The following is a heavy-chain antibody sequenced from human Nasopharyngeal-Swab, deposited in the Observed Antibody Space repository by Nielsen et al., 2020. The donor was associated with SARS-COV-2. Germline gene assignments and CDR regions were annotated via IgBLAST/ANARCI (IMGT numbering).Heavy chain of an antibody. CDR3: ARDGCNWGFDY. CDR2: INAGNGKT. D-gene: IGHD5-24*01. V-gene: IGHV1-3*01. CDR1: GYTFTNYA. J-gene: IGHJ4*02. Sequence: ASVKVSCKASGYTFTNYAMHWVRQAPGQRLEWMGWINAGNGKTKSSQKFQGRVTITRDTSSSTAYMGLSSLRSEDTAVYYCARDGCNWGFDYWGQGTLVSVSS.